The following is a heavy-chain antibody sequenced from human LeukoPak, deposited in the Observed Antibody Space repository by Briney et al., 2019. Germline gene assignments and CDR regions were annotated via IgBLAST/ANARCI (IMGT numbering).Heavy chain of an antibody. CDR3: ARTSSSTIDY. Sequence: GGSLGLSCAASGFTFSSYWMHWVRQAPGKGLVWVSHIDSDGGSTKYADSVKGRFTISRDNAKNTLYLQMNSLRAEDTAVYYCARTSSSTIDYWGQGTLVTVSS. J-gene: IGHJ4*02. CDR1: GFTFSSYW. V-gene: IGHV3-74*03. CDR2: IDSDGGST.